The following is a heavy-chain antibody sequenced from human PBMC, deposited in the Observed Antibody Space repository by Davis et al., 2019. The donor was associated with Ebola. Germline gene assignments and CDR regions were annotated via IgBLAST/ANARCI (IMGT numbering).Heavy chain of an antibody. J-gene: IGHJ3*02. Sequence: PSETLSLTCTVSGGSLSNYYWSWIRQPPGKGLEWIGYIYFSGSTEYNPSLKSRVVMLVDTSKNQFSLNLRSVTSADTAVYYCAREFEWGLSGPGALEIWGQGTVAAVSS. CDR1: GGSLSNYY. CDR2: IYFSGST. CDR3: AREFEWGLSGPGALEI. D-gene: IGHD3-9*01. V-gene: IGHV4-59*01.